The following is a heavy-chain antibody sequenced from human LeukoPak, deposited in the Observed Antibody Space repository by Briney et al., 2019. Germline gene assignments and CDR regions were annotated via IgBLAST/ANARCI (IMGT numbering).Heavy chain of an antibody. CDR2: IYYSGST. Sequence: SETLSLTCTVSGGSISGYYWSWIRQPPGKGLGWIGYIYYSGSTNYNPSLKSRVTISVDTSKNQFSLKLSSVTAADTAVYYCARGGRSVLRYFDWLDWGQGTLVTVSS. V-gene: IGHV4-59*01. CDR1: GGSISGYY. J-gene: IGHJ4*02. D-gene: IGHD3-9*01. CDR3: ARGGRSVLRYFDWLD.